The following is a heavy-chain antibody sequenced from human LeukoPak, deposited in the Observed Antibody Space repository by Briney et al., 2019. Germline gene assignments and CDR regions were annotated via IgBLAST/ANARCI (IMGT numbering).Heavy chain of an antibody. J-gene: IGHJ4*02. D-gene: IGHD2-2*01. Sequence: PGGSLRLSSAASGFTFSSYGMHWVRQAPGKGLEWVAFIRYDGSNKYYADSVKGRFTISRDNSKNTLYLQMNSLRAEDTAVYYCAKHIVVVPAAITDYWGQGTLVTVSS. CDR1: GFTFSSYG. CDR3: AKHIVVVPAAITDY. V-gene: IGHV3-30*02. CDR2: IRYDGSNK.